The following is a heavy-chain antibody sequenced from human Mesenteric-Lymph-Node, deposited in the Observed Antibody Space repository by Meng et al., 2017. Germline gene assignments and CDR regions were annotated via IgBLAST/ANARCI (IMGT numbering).Heavy chain of an antibody. CDR3: ASGMIIFGGVASSY. CDR1: GYTFTSYG. CDR2: ISAYNGNT. V-gene: IGHV1-18*01. Sequence: QVQVVQSGAEVKKPGASVKVSCKASGYTFTSYGISWVRQAPGQGLEWMGWISAYNGNTNYAQRFQGRVTMTTDTSSNTAYFELRSLRSDDTAMYYCASGMIIFGGVASSYWGQGTLVTVSS. J-gene: IGHJ4*02. D-gene: IGHD3-16*01.